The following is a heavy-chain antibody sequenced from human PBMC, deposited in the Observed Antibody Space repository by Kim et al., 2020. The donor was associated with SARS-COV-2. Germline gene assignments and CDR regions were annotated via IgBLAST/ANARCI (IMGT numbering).Heavy chain of an antibody. CDR2: IYYSGST. Sequence: SETLSLTCTVSGGSISSSSYYWGWIRQPPGKGLEWIGSIYYSGSTYYNPSLKSRVTISVDTSKNQFSLKLSSVTAADTAVYYCARDGMVRGVITSPNYYYGMDVWGQGTTVTVSS. J-gene: IGHJ6*02. CDR3: ARDGMVRGVITSPNYYYGMDV. V-gene: IGHV4-39*02. D-gene: IGHD3-10*01. CDR1: GGSISSSSYY.